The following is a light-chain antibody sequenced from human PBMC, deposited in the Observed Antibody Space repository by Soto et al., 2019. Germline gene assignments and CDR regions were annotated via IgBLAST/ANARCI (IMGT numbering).Light chain of an antibody. Sequence: DIVMTQSPDSLAVSLGERATINCKSSRNILYSSNNKNYLAWYQQKPGQPPKLLIYWASTRESGVPHRFSGSGSGTDFTLTISSLQAEDVAVYYCQQYYSAPLTFGGGTKVEIK. CDR1: RNILYSSNNKNY. J-gene: IGKJ4*01. CDR2: WAS. V-gene: IGKV4-1*01. CDR3: QQYYSAPLT.